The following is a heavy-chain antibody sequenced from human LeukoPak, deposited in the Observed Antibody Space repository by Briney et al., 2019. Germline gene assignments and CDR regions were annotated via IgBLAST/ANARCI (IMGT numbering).Heavy chain of an antibody. V-gene: IGHV1-69*13. D-gene: IGHD3-9*01. J-gene: IGHJ5*02. CDR1: GGTFRSYA. Sequence: GASVKVSCKPYGGTFRSYAISWVRQAPGQGLEWMGGIIPLFGTPNYAQKVQGRVTITADESTSTAYMELSSLRSEDTAVYYCARALDYDILNWFDPWGQGTLVTVSS. CDR2: IIPLFGTP. CDR3: ARALDYDILNWFDP.